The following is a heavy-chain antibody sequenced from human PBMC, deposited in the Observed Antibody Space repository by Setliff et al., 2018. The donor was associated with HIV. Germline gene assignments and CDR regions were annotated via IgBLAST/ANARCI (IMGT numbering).Heavy chain of an antibody. CDR1: GYTFTAHY. Sequence: ASVKVSCKTSGYTFTAHYIHWVRQAPGQGLEWVGFINPNTGTTNYPQKFQGRVTLTGDTSISTAFLELSSLTSDDTAVYHCARGANFPYTASSDYWGQGTLVTVSS. D-gene: IGHD6-6*01. CDR2: INPNTGTT. J-gene: IGHJ4*02. CDR3: ARGANFPYTASSDY. V-gene: IGHV1-2*02.